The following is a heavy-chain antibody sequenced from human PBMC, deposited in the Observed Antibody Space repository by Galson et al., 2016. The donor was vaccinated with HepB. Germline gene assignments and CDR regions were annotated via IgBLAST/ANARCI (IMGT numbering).Heavy chain of an antibody. V-gene: IGHV5-51*01. CDR1: GYIFNNFW. CDR3: ARTHSGGTDYYYYAMDV. D-gene: IGHD2-15*01. J-gene: IGHJ6*02. CDR2: IYPGDSHS. Sequence: QSGAEVKKPGESLKISCKGSGYIFNNFWVAWVRQMPGKGLEWMGIIYPGDSHSRYSPSLHGQVTISPDKSSNTAYLQWSSLAASDTPVYYCARTHSGGTDYYYYAMDVWGQGTTVTVSS.